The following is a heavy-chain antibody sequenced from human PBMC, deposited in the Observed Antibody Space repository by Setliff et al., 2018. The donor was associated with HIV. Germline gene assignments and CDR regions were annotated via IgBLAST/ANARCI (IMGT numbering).Heavy chain of an antibody. CDR2: MNPNSGNT. D-gene: IGHD6-13*01. J-gene: IGHJ4*02. V-gene: IGHV1-18*01. CDR1: GYTFSDYD. Sequence: GASVKVSCKASGYTFSDYDVAWVRQAPGQGLEWMGWMNPNSGNTGYAQKFQGRVTMTTDTSTSTAYMELRNLRSDDTALYFCAREHSTTWPYFDFWGQGTLVTVSS. CDR3: AREHSTTWPYFDF.